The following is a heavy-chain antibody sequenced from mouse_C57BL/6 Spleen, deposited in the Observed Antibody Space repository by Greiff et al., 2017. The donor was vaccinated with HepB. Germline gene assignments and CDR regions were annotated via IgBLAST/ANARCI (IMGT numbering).Heavy chain of an antibody. V-gene: IGHV5-16*01. CDR2: INYDGSST. CDR3: ARERRYGYDGDWYFDV. D-gene: IGHD2-2*01. Sequence: DVQLVESEGGLVQPGSSMKLSCTASGFTFSDYYMAWVRQVPEKGLEWVANINYDGSSTYYLDSLKSRFIISRDNAKNILYLQMSSLKSEDTATYYCARERRYGYDGDWYFDVWGTGTTVTVSS. CDR1: GFTFSDYY. J-gene: IGHJ1*03.